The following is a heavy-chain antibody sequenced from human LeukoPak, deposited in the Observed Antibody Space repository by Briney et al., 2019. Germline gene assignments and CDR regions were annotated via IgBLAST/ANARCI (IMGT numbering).Heavy chain of an antibody. CDR1: GGTFSSYA. CDR2: IIPILGIA. D-gene: IGHD3-10*01. V-gene: IGHV1-69*04. Sequence: SVKVSCKASGGTFSSYAISWVRQAPGQGLEWMGRIIPILGIANYAQKFQGRVTITADKSTSTAYMELSSLRSEDTAVYYCARDRAYGSGSYDPWGQGTLVTVSS. J-gene: IGHJ5*02. CDR3: ARDRAYGSGSYDP.